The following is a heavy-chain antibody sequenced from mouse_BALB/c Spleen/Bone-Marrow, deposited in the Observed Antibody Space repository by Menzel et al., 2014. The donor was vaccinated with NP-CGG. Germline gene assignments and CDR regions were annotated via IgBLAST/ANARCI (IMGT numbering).Heavy chain of an antibody. CDR2: INPYNDGT. CDR1: GYTFTSYV. V-gene: IGHV1-14*01. D-gene: IGHD2-14*01. J-gene: IGHJ3*01. CDR3: ASPYYRYDGFAY. Sequence: EVQLQESGPELVKPGASVKTSCKASGYTFTSYVMHWVKQKPGQGLEWIGYINPYNDGTKYNEKFKGKATLTSDKSSSTAYMELSSLTSEDSAVYYCASPYYRYDGFAYWGQGTLVTVSA.